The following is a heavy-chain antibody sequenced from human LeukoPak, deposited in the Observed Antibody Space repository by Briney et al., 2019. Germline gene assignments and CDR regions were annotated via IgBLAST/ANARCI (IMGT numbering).Heavy chain of an antibody. CDR1: GFTFSSYS. V-gene: IGHV3-48*04. J-gene: IGHJ3*02. CDR3: ARDFQWAFDI. CDR2: IGGSGRIT. D-gene: IGHD6-19*01. Sequence: PGGSLRLSCAASGFTFSSYSMNWVRQAPGKGLEWVAYIGGSGRITYADSVKGRFTISRDNVKNSLYLQMNSLRGEDTAVYYCARDFQWAFDIWGQGTMVTVSS.